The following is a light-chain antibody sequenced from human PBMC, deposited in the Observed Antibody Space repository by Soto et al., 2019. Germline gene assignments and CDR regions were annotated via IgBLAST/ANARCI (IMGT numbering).Light chain of an antibody. CDR3: QQYYSAPVH. V-gene: IGKV4-1*01. CDR2: WAS. J-gene: IGKJ2*01. CDR1: QSVLYSSNNKNY. Sequence: DIVLTQSPDSLAVSLGERATINCKSSQSVLYSSNNKNYLAWYQQKPGQPPKLLIYWASTRESGVPDRFSGSGSATDFTLTISSLQAEDVAVYYCQQYYSAPVHFGQGTKLEIK.